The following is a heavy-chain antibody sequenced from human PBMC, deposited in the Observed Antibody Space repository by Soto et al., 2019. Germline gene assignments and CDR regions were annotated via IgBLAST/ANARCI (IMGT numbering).Heavy chain of an antibody. CDR1: GFTFSNHA. V-gene: IGHV3-30*04. J-gene: IGHJ4*02. CDR3: ARRLPHFDWLLVPFDY. D-gene: IGHD3-9*01. CDR2: ISNDGSRD. Sequence: QVQLVESGGGVVQPGRSLTLSCAASGFTFSNHAIHWVRQAPGKGLEWVAVISNDGSRDYYADSVKGRFTMSRDNSKNTLYLQMNSLRLEDTAVYYCARRLPHFDWLLVPFDYWGQGTLVTVSS.